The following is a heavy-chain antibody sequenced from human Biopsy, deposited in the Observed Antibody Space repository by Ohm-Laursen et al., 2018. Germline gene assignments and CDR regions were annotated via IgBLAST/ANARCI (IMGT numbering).Heavy chain of an antibody. D-gene: IGHD4-17*01. CDR3: ARGFGDHLSATDYGMDV. Sequence: SLRLSCAATGFTFSSYSMNWVRQAPGKGLEWISYISETSSHIYDADSVKGRFTVARDNAKNTSFLQMNSLRVEDTAVYFCARGFGDHLSATDYGMDVWGQGTTVTVSS. J-gene: IGHJ6*02. V-gene: IGHV3-21*01. CDR1: GFTFSSYS. CDR2: ISETSSHI.